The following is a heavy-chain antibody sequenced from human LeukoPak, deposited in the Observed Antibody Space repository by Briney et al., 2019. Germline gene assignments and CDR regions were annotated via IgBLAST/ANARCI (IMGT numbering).Heavy chain of an antibody. CDR3: AKGTELEY. CDR1: GFTFSTYA. D-gene: IGHD1-7*01. V-gene: IGHV3-23*01. Sequence: GGSLRLSCAASGFTFSTYAMTWVRQAPGKGLEWVSSINNIGGNAYYADSVKGRFTISGANSKNTLFLEMTSLRADDTAVYYCAKGTELEYWGQGTLVSVSS. J-gene: IGHJ4*02. CDR2: INNIGGNA.